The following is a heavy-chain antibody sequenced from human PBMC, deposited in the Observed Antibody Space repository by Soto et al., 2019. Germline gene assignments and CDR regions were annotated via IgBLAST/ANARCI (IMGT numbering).Heavy chain of an antibody. CDR2: IYYSGST. J-gene: IGHJ4*02. CDR1: GGSISSGGYY. CDR3: ARGDSGYYDSSGYYSY. D-gene: IGHD3-22*01. V-gene: IGHV4-31*03. Sequence: QVQLQESGPGLVKPSQTLSLTCTVSGGSISSGGYYWSWIRQHPGKGLEWIGYIYYSGSTYYNPSLKSRVTISVDTSKIQFSLKLSSVTAADTAVYYCARGDSGYYDSSGYYSYWGQGTLVTVSS.